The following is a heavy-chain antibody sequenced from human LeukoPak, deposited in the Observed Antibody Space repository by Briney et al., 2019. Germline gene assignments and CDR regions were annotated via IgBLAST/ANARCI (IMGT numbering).Heavy chain of an antibody. CDR1: GGSSRSGDYF. Sequence: SETLSLTCAVSGGSSRSGDYFWSWIRQPPGKGLEWIGHIHYSGNTYYNPSLRSRVSISVDTSKNQFSLKLSSVTAADTAVYYCARENNDYGGKKAFDYWGQGTLVTVSS. V-gene: IGHV4-30-4*01. D-gene: IGHD4-23*01. J-gene: IGHJ4*02. CDR2: IHYSGNT. CDR3: ARENNDYGGKKAFDY.